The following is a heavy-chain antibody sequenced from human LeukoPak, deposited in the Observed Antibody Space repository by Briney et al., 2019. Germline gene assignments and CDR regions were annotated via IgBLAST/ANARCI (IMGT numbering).Heavy chain of an antibody. CDR2: IKQDGSAE. Sequence: GGSLRLSCAASGFTLSRYWMSWDRQAPGKGLEWVANIKQDGSAEYYVDSVTGRFTISRDDARNSLFLQMNSLRAEDTAVYFCARPIYRLGDLSGFDYWGQGTLVTVSS. J-gene: IGHJ4*02. CDR3: ARPIYRLGDLSGFDY. D-gene: IGHD3-10*01. CDR1: GFTLSRYW. V-gene: IGHV3-7*01.